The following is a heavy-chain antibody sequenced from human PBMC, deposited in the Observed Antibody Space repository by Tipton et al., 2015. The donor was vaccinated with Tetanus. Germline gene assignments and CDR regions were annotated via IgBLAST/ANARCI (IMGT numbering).Heavy chain of an antibody. CDR2: IHYTGST. J-gene: IGHJ3*02. CDR1: GGSINNNNDF. CDR3: ARGTASGNGAFDI. D-gene: IGHD4-23*01. Sequence: TLSLTCTVSGGSINNNNDFWGWIRQPPGKGLEWIASIHYTGSTYYNPSLKSRVTISEDTSKNQFSLKLSSVIAADTAVYYCARGTASGNGAFDIWGQGTMVTVSS. V-gene: IGHV4-39*01.